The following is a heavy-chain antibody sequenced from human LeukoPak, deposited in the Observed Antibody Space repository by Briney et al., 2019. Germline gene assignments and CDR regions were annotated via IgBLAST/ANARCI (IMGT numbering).Heavy chain of an antibody. J-gene: IGHJ4*02. V-gene: IGHV4-30-4*01. D-gene: IGHD3-10*01. Sequence: PSQTLSLTCTVSGGSISSGSYYWSWIRQPPGKGLEWIGYIYYSGSTYYNPSLNSRVTISVDTSKNQFSLKLTSVTAADTAVYYCYGSGIWGQGTLVTVSS. CDR2: IYYSGST. CDR3: YGSGI. CDR1: GGSISSGSYY.